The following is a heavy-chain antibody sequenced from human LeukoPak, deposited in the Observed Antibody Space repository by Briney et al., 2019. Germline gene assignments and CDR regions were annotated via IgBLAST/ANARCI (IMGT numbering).Heavy chain of an antibody. CDR3: VKDLGRVRGTPDS. J-gene: IGHJ4*02. CDR1: GFVFSIYT. Sequence: GGSLRLSCSASGFVFSIYTMYWVRQTPGKGPEYVSTISGSGNGFSIYYADSVKGRFTISRDDSKSILYLQMNGLRSEDTAVYYCVKDLGRVRGTPDSWGQGTLVTVSS. D-gene: IGHD2-15*01. CDR2: ISGSGNGFSI. V-gene: IGHV3-64D*06.